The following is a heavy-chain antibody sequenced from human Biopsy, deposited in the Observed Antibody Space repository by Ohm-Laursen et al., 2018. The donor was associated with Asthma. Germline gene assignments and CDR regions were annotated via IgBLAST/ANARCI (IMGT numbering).Heavy chain of an antibody. CDR2: INPNSGGT. Sequence: GASVKVSCKASGYTFIGCPIHWMRQAPGQGLEWMGRINPNSGGTNYAQKFQGRVTMIRDTSISTAYMEVSRLRSDDTAVYYCARGQKSAGDRWFDPWGQETLVTVSS. V-gene: IGHV1-2*06. J-gene: IGHJ5*02. D-gene: IGHD6-13*01. CDR3: ARGQKSAGDRWFDP. CDR1: GYTFIGCP.